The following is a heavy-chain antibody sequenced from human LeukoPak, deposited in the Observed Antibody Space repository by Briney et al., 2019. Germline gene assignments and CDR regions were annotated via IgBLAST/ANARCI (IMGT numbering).Heavy chain of an antibody. D-gene: IGHD3-22*01. CDR3: ARGLSDSSGYYYGMDV. V-gene: IGHV4-59*01. CDR1: GGSISSYY. J-gene: IGHJ6*02. CDR2: IYYSGST. Sequence: PSETLSLTCTVSGGSISSYYWSWIRQPPGKGLEWIGYIYYSGSTNYNPSLKSRVTVSVDTSKNQFSLKLSSVTAADTAVYYCARGLSDSSGYYYGMDVWGQGTTVTVSS.